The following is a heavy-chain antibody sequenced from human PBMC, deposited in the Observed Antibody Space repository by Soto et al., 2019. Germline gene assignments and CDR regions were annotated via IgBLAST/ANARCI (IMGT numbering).Heavy chain of an antibody. CDR2: INTHNGNT. D-gene: IGHD3-10*01. CDR3: TREGSAPYYYYGMDV. J-gene: IGHJ6*02. Sequence: QVQLKQSAPEVKKPGASVKVSCKASGYTFTTYGISWVRQAPGQGLEWLGWINTHNGNTNYAQNLQGRVIMTTDTSPXTAYMELRSLRSDDTAVYYCTREGSAPYYYYGMDVWGQGTTVTVSS. V-gene: IGHV1-18*01. CDR1: GYTFTTYG.